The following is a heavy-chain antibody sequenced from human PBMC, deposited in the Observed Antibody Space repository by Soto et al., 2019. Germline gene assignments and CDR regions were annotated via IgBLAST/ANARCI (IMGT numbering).Heavy chain of an antibody. J-gene: IGHJ4*02. V-gene: IGHV3-23*01. CDR1: GFTFSSYA. CDR3: AKEYSIAAAALDY. Sequence: GESLKISCAASGFTFSSYAMSWVRQAPGKGLEWVSAISGSGGSTYYADSVKGRFTISRDNSKNTLYLQMNSLRAEDTAVYYCAKEYSIAAAALDYWGQGTLVTVSS. D-gene: IGHD6-13*01. CDR2: ISGSGGST.